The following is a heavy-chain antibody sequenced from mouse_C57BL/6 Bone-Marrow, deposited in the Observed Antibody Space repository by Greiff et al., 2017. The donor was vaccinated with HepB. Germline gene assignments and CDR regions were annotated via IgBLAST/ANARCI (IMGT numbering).Heavy chain of an antibody. V-gene: IGHV5-15*01. D-gene: IGHD1-1*01. J-gene: IGHJ1*03. CDR2: ISNLAYSI. CDR3: ARKGDYYGSSYWYFDV. Sequence: EVQLVESGGGLVQPGGSLKLSCAASGFTFSDYGMAWVRQAPRKGPEWVAFISNLAYSIYYADTVTGRFTIARENAKNTLYLEMRSTRSADTAMYYCARKGDYYGSSYWYFDVWGTGTTVTVSS. CDR1: GFTFSDYG.